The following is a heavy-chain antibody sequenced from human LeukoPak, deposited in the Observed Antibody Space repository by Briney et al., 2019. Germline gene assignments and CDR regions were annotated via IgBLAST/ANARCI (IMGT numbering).Heavy chain of an antibody. Sequence: ASVKVSCKASGYTFTGYYMHWVRQAPGQGLEWMGWINPNSGGTNYAQKFQGRVTMTRDTSISTAYVELSRLRSDDTAVYYCAMAFGLAAAGKALDYWGQGTLVTVSS. D-gene: IGHD6-13*01. V-gene: IGHV1-2*02. J-gene: IGHJ4*02. CDR2: INPNSGGT. CDR3: AMAFGLAAAGKALDY. CDR1: GYTFTGYY.